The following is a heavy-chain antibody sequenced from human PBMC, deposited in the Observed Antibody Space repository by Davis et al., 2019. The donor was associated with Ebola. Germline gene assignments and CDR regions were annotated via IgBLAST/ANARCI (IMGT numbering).Heavy chain of an antibody. Sequence: PGGSLRLSCSVSGYTFSDSWIAWMRQMPGKGLEWVGIIFPRDSDTRYSPSFQGQVTISVDKSISTTYLQWRGLKASDSATYYCARGEDNYGWTSGWYFDPWGQGTLVTVSS. CDR2: IFPRDSDT. CDR3: ARGEDNYGWTSGWYFDP. D-gene: IGHD6-19*01. V-gene: IGHV5-51*01. J-gene: IGHJ5*02. CDR1: GYTFSDSW.